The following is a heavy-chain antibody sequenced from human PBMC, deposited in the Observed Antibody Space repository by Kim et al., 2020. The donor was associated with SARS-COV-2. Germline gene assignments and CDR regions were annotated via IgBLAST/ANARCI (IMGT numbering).Heavy chain of an antibody. CDR2: IYYSGST. CDR3: APNHELGYCSGGSCYSIGWFDP. CDR1: GGSISSSSYY. D-gene: IGHD2-15*01. Sequence: SETLSLTCTVSGGSISSSSYYWGWIRQPPGKGLEWIGSIYYSGSTYYNPSLKSRVTISVDTSKNQFSLKLSSVTAADTAVYYCAPNHELGYCSGGSCYSIGWFDPWGQGTLVTVSS. V-gene: IGHV4-39*01. J-gene: IGHJ5*02.